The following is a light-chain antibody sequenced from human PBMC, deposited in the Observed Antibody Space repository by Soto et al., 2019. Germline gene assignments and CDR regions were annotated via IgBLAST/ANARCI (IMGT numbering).Light chain of an antibody. V-gene: IGKV1-9*01. J-gene: IGKJ4*01. CDR3: QPPPG. CDR1: QGISSY. Sequence: DIQLTQSPSFLSASVGDRVTITSRASQGISSYLAWYQQKPGKAPKLLIYAASTLQSGVPSRFSGSGSGTEFTLTISSLQPEDFATYYSQPPPGFGGGTKVEI. CDR2: AAS.